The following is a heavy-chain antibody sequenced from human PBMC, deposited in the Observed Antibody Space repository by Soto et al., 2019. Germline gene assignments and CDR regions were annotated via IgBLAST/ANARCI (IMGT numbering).Heavy chain of an antibody. Sequence: XGSLRLSCAASGFTFSDYYMSWVRQAPGRGLEWISYSSNSGTFARYATSVKGRFSISRDNANNSLYLEMNSLRVEDTAVYYCARSGDNFNVLDYWGKGTPVTVS. CDR1: GFTFSDYY. D-gene: IGHD1-1*01. V-gene: IGHV3-11*06. CDR3: ARSGDNFNVLDY. J-gene: IGHJ4*02. CDR2: SSNSGTFA.